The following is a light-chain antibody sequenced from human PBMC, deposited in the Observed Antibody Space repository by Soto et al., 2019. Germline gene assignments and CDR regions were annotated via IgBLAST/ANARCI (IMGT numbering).Light chain of an antibody. CDR2: GAS. J-gene: IGKJ5*01. V-gene: IGKV3-15*01. Sequence: EIVMTQSPATLSVYPGERATLSCRASQSVGSTLAWYQQKPGQAPRLLIYGASTRATSISARFSGSGSATDFTLTISSLQSEDFAVYYCQQYNQWPITFGQGTRLEIK. CDR3: QQYNQWPIT. CDR1: QSVGST.